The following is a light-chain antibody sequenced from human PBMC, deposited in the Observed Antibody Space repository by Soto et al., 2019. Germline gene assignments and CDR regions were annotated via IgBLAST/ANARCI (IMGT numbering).Light chain of an antibody. J-gene: IGLJ1*01. CDR2: DVI. CDR3: CSYAGSYTYV. Sequence: QSFLTQPRSVSGCPGQSVTISCTGTSSDVGGYNYVSWYQQHPGKAPKLMIYDVIKRPSGVPDRFSGSKSGNSASLTISGLQAEDEADYFCCSYAGSYTYVFGTGTKVTVL. CDR1: SSDVGGYNY. V-gene: IGLV2-11*01.